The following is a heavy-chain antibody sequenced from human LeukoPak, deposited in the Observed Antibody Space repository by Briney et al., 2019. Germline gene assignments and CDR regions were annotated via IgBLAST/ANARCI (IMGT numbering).Heavy chain of an antibody. J-gene: IGHJ4*02. CDR2: ISAYNGNT. Sequence: ASVKVSCKASGYTFTSYGISWVRQAPEQGLEWMGWISAYNGNTNYAQKLQGRVTMTTDTSTSTAYMELRSLRSDDTAVYYCARASRDYYDSSGYLYWGQGTLVTVSS. CDR1: GYTFTSYG. D-gene: IGHD3-22*01. CDR3: ARASRDYYDSSGYLY. V-gene: IGHV1-18*01.